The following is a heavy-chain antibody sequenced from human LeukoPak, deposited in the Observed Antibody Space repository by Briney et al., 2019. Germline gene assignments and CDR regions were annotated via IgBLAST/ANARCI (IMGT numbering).Heavy chain of an antibody. CDR2: IYHSGST. CDR3: ARAGYCSSTSCYKTNWFDP. J-gene: IGHJ5*02. CDR1: GGSISSGGYY. D-gene: IGHD2-2*02. V-gene: IGHV4-30-2*01. Sequence: PSETLSLTCTVSGGSISSGGYYWSWLRQPPGKGLEGIGYIYHSGSTYYNPSLKTRVTISLHRSKNPFSLKLSSVTAGHSAVYHCARAGYCSSTSCYKTNWFDPWGQGTLVTVSS.